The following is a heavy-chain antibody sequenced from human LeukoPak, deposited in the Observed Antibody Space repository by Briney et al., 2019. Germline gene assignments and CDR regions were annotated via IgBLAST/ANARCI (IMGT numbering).Heavy chain of an antibody. D-gene: IGHD5-12*01. CDR1: GFTFSSYA. CDR3: ARGIEYIGYVLEY. CDR2: IWYDGSNK. Sequence: GRSLRLSCAASGFTFSSYAMHWVRQAPGKGLEWVAVIWYDGSNKYYADSVKGRFTISRDNSKDTLYLQMNSLRAEDTALYYCARGIEYIGYVLEYGGQGTLVTVSP. V-gene: IGHV3-33*01. J-gene: IGHJ4*02.